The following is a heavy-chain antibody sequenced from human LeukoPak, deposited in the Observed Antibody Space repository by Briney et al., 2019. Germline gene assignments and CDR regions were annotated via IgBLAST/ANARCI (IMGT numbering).Heavy chain of an antibody. D-gene: IGHD4-4*01. CDR3: ATSPSHYSNYYYGMDV. CDR2: FDPEDGET. CDR1: GYTLTELS. J-gene: IGHJ6*02. V-gene: IGHV1-24*01. Sequence: ASVKVSCKVSGYTLTELSMHWVRQAPGKGLEWMGGFDPEDGETIYAQKFQGRVTMTEDTSTDTAYMELSSLRSEDTAVYYCATSPSHYSNYYYGMDVWGQGTTVTVSS.